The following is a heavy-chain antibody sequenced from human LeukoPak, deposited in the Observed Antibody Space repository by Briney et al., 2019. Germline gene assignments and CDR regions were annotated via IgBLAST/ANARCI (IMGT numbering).Heavy chain of an antibody. D-gene: IGHD5-18*01. J-gene: IGHJ4*02. CDR1: GFTFSSYA. Sequence: GGSLRLSCAGSGFTFSSYAMSWVRQAPGQGLEWVSVISDSGDYTSYADSVRGRFTISRDNSRNTLYLQMISLRPEDTAVYYCAKYSVQLWDNFDYWGQGTLVTVSS. V-gene: IGHV3-23*01. CDR2: ISDSGDYT. CDR3: AKYSVQLWDNFDY.